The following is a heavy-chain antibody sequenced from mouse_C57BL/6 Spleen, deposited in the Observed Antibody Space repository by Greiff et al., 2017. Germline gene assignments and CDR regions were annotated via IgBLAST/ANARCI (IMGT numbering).Heavy chain of an antibody. Sequence: EVQLQQSGPELVKPGASVKISCKASGYSFTGYYMNWVKQSPEKSLEWIGEINPSTGGTTYNQKFKAKATLTVDKSSSTAYMQLKSLTSEDSAVYYCARGAGYSNYAYYFDYWGQGTTLTVSS. V-gene: IGHV1-42*01. CDR2: INPSTGGT. CDR1: GYSFTGYY. D-gene: IGHD2-5*01. J-gene: IGHJ2*01. CDR3: ARGAGYSNYAYYFDY.